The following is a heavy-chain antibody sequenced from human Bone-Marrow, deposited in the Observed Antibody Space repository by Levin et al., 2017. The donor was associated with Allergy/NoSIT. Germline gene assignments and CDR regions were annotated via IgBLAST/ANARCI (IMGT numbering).Heavy chain of an antibody. CDR2: IIPIFGTA. J-gene: IGHJ5*02. CDR3: ASTLAARPSYWFDP. CDR1: GGTFSSYA. D-gene: IGHD6-6*01. Sequence: SVKVSCKASGGTFSSYAISWVRQAPGQGLEWMGGIIPIFGTANYAQKFQGRVTITADESTSTAYMELSSLRSEDTAVYYCASTLAARPSYWFDPWGQGTLVTVSS. V-gene: IGHV1-69*13.